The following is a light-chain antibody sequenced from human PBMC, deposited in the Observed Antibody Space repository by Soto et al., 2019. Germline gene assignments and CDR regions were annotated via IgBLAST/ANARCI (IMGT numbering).Light chain of an antibody. V-gene: IGKV3-15*01. J-gene: IGKJ1*01. CDR1: QSVSSN. CDR3: QQYNNWPPSWT. CDR2: GAS. Sequence: IVMTQSPATLSVSPGERATLSCRASQSVSSNLAWYQQKPGQAPRLLIYGASTRATGIPARFNGSWSGAEFTRSIRRLKSEHFAVYFRQQYNNWPPSWTFGQGTKVEIK.